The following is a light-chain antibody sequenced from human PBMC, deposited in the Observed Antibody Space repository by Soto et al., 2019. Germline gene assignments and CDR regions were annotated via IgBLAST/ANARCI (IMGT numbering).Light chain of an antibody. CDR2: EVS. Sequence: QSALTQPASVSGSPGQSITISCTGTSSDVGGYNYVSWYQQHPGKAPKLMIYEVSNRPSGVSNRFSGSKSGNTASLTISGLQAEDEDDYYCSSYTSSSPLVFCGGTQLTVL. CDR3: SSYTSSSPLV. CDR1: SSDVGGYNY. J-gene: IGLJ3*02. V-gene: IGLV2-14*01.